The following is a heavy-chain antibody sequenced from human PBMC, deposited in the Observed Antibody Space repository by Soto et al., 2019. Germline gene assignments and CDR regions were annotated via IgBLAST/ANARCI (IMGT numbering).Heavy chain of an antibody. Sequence: SGPTLVNPTQTLTLICTFSGFSLSTSGMCVSWIRQPPGKALEWLARIDWDGDKYYSTSLKTRLTISKDTSKNQVVLTMTNMDPVDTATYYCARVTTYYYDSSGYDSPSYYYGMDVWGQGTTVTVSS. CDR3: ARVTTYYYDSSGYDSPSYYYGMDV. CDR2: IDWDGDK. D-gene: IGHD3-22*01. V-gene: IGHV2-70*11. CDR1: GFSLSTSGMC. J-gene: IGHJ6*02.